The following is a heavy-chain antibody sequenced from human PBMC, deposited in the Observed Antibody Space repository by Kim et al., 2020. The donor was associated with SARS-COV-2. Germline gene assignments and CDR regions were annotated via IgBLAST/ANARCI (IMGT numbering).Heavy chain of an antibody. CDR1: GFTFSNYG. CDR2: IWFDGIET. CDR3: ARDHTHYDILTGNLGY. D-gene: IGHD3-9*01. J-gene: IGHJ4*02. V-gene: IGHV3-33*01. Sequence: GGSLRLSCAASGFTFSNYGMHWVRQAPGKGLEWVALIWFDGIETYYADPVKGRFTISRDNSENTLFLQMNSLRAEDTAIYFCARDHTHYDILTGNLGYWGQGTLVTVSS.